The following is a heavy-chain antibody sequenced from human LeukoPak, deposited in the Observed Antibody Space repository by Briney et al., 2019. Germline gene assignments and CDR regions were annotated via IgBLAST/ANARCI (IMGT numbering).Heavy chain of an antibody. D-gene: IGHD5-24*01. V-gene: IGHV3-53*01. CDR1: GFTVSSNY. J-gene: IGHJ3*02. CDR3: ARVHKNKQTWPQRNDAFDI. CDR2: IYSGGST. Sequence: PGGPLRLSCAASGFTVSSNYMSWVRQAPGKGLEWVSVIYSGGSTYYAGSVKGRFTISRDNSRNTLYLQMNSLRADDTAVYYCARVHKNKQTWPQRNDAFDIWGQGTMVTVSS.